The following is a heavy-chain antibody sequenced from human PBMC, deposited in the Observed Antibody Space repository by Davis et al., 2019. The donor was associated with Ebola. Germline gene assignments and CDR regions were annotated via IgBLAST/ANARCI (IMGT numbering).Heavy chain of an antibody. CDR2: ISSSGSTI. Sequence: AGSLRLSCAASGFTFSDYYMSCIRQAPGQGLEWVSYISSSGSTIYYADSVKGRFTISMDNAKNSLYLQMNRLRAEDTAVYYCARVRTGLDYWGQGTLVTVSS. D-gene: IGHD2-8*02. CDR3: ARVRTGLDY. CDR1: GFTFSDYY. J-gene: IGHJ4*02. V-gene: IGHV3-11*01.